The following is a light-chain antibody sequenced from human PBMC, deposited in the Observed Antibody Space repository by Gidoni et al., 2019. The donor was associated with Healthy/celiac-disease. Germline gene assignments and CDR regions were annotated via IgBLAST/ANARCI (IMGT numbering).Light chain of an antibody. V-gene: IGKV1-39*01. CDR3: QQSYSTWWT. Sequence: DIQMTQSPSSLSASVGDRVTITCRASQSISSDLNWYQQKPGKAPKLLIYAASSLQSGVPSRFSGSGSGTDFTLTISSLQPEDFATYYGQQSYSTWWTFGQGTKVEIK. CDR1: QSISSD. CDR2: AAS. J-gene: IGKJ1*01.